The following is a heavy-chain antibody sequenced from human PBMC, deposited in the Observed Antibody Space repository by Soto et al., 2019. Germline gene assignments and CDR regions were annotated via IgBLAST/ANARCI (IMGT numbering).Heavy chain of an antibody. CDR1: GFTFSSYS. Sequence: PGGSLRLSCAASGFTFSSYSMNWVRQAPGKGLEWVASISSSSSYIYYADSVKGRFTISRDKAKNSVYLQMNSLRAEDTAVYYCATSQDYYDRSGYYSWGQGTLVTVSS. V-gene: IGHV3-21*01. CDR2: ISSSSSYI. CDR3: ATSQDYYDRSGYYS. J-gene: IGHJ4*02. D-gene: IGHD3-22*01.